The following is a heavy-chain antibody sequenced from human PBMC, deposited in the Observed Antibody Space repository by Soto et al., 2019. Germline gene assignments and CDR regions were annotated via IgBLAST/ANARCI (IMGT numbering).Heavy chain of an antibody. D-gene: IGHD3-22*01. J-gene: IGHJ4*02. CDR3: ESLSHDSSGYYYVGSSFDY. V-gene: IGHV1-69*13. Sequence: GASVKVSCKASGGTFSSYAISWVRQAPGQGLEWMGGIIPIFGTANYAQKFQGRVTITADESTSTAYMEQSSLRSEDTAVNYYESLSHDSSGYYYVGSSFDYWGQGTLVTVSS. CDR1: GGTFSSYA. CDR2: IIPIFGTA.